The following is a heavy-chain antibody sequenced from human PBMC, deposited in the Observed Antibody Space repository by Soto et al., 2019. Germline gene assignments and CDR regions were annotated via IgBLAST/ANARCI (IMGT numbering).Heavy chain of an antibody. V-gene: IGHV3-23*01. D-gene: IGHD3-3*01. Sequence: PGGSLRLSCAASGFTFSSYAMSWVRQAPGKGLEWVSAISGSGGSTYYADSVKGRFTISRDNSKNTLYLQMNSLRAEDTAVYHCAKDGFTYYDFWRGPYYYYYGMDVWGQGTTVTVSS. CDR1: GFTFSSYA. CDR3: AKDGFTYYDFWRGPYYYYYGMDV. CDR2: ISGSGGST. J-gene: IGHJ6*02.